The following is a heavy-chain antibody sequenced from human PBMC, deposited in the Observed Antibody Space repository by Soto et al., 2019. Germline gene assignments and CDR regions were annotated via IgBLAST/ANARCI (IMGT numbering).Heavy chain of an antibody. J-gene: IGHJ4*02. V-gene: IGHV1-24*01. CDR1: GGTFSSYT. Sequence: ASVNVSRKASGGTFSSYTISWVLDAPVKGLEWRGGFDPEDGETIYAQKFQGRVTMTEDTSTDKAYMELSSLRSEDTAVYYCAKDEDYWGQGTLVTVSS. CDR3: AKDEDY. CDR2: FDPEDGET.